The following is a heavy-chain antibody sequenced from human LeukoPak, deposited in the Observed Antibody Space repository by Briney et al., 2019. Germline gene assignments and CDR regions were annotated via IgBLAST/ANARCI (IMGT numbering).Heavy chain of an antibody. Sequence: EGSVKVSCKASGYTFTSYDINWVRQATGQGLEWMGWMNPNSGNTGYAQKFQGRVTMTRNTSISTAYMELSSLRSEDTAVYYCARVIRYSSGWYYGDWGQGTLVTVSS. D-gene: IGHD6-19*01. CDR2: MNPNSGNT. J-gene: IGHJ4*02. CDR3: ARVIRYSSGWYYGD. V-gene: IGHV1-8*01. CDR1: GYTFTSYD.